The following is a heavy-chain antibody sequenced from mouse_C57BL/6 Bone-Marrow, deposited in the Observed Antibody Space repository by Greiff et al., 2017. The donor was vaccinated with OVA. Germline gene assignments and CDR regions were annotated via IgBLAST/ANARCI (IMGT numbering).Heavy chain of an antibody. Sequence: EVQRVESGGGLVQPGGSLKLSCAASGFTFSDYYMYWVRQTPEKRLEWVAYISNGGGSTYYPDTVKGRFTISRDNAKNTLYLQVRGRKSEYTAMYYCARRGAMDYWGQGTSVTVSS. V-gene: IGHV5-12*01. CDR3: ARRGAMDY. J-gene: IGHJ4*01. CDR1: GFTFSDYY. CDR2: ISNGGGST.